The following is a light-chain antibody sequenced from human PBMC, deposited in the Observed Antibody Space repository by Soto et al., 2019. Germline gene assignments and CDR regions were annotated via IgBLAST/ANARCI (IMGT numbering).Light chain of an antibody. CDR3: QQRNDWQVT. V-gene: IGKV3-11*01. Sequence: TQSPFTLSVSPGERATLSCRASQTVDNYLAWYKQKPGQAPRLLIYDVSNRATGIPARFSGSGSGTEFTLTISSLEPGDFAVYYCQQRNDWQVTFGQGTRLEIK. J-gene: IGKJ5*01. CDR1: QTVDNY. CDR2: DVS.